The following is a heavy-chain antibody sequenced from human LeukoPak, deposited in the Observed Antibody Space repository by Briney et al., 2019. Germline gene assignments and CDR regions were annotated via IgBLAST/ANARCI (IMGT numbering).Heavy chain of an antibody. CDR3: AKDYYYGSGSGDAFDI. J-gene: IGHJ3*02. CDR1: GFTFDDYA. CDR2: ISWNSGSI. Sequence: GGSLRLSCAASGFTFDDYAMHWVRQAPGKGLEWVSGISWNSGSIGYADSVKGRFTISRDNAKNSLYLQMNSLRAEDTALYYCAKDYYYGSGSGDAFDIWGQGTMVTVSS. D-gene: IGHD3-10*01. V-gene: IGHV3-9*01.